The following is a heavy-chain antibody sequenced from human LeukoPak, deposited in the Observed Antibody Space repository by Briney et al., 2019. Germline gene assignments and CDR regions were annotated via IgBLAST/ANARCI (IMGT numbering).Heavy chain of an antibody. CDR1: GFTFSSYA. Sequence: GGSLRLSCAASGFTFSSYAMSWVRQAPGKGLEWVSAISGSGGSTYYADSVKGRFTISRDNSKNTLYLQMNSLRAEDTAVYYCAKVADYYGDYVGVVFDYWGQGTLLTVSS. V-gene: IGHV3-23*01. J-gene: IGHJ4*02. CDR2: ISGSGGST. CDR3: AKVADYYGDYVGVVFDY. D-gene: IGHD4-17*01.